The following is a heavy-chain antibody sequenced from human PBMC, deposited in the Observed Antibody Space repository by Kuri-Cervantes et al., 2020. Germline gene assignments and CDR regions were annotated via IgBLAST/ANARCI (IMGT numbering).Heavy chain of an antibody. CDR1: GGSISSYY. Sequence: SETLSLTCTVSGGSISSYYWSWIRQPPGKGLEWIGYIYYSGSTNYNPSLKSRVTISVDTSKNQFSLRLSSVTAADTAVYYWARAGGVRSPLFSYYYGLDVWGRGTTVTVSS. CDR2: IYYSGST. CDR3: ARAGGVRSPLFSYYYGLDV. D-gene: IGHD3-16*01. V-gene: IGHV4-59*12. J-gene: IGHJ6*02.